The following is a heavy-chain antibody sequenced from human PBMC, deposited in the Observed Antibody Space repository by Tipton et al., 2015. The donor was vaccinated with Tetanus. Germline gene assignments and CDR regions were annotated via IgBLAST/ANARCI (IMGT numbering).Heavy chain of an antibody. CDR2: IYTSGST. J-gene: IGHJ4*02. Sequence: TLSLTCSVSGDSISSFYWSWIRQPAGKGLEWIGRIYTSGSTNYNPSLKSRVTMSVDTSKRQFSLKLNSVTAADTAVYYCARGWGSSWYYFDYWGQGILXTVSS. V-gene: IGHV4-4*07. CDR3: ARGWGSSWYYFDY. CDR1: GDSISSFY. D-gene: IGHD6-13*01.